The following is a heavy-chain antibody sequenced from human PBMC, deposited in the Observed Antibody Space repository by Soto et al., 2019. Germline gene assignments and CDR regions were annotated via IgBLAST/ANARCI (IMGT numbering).Heavy chain of an antibody. V-gene: IGHV3-23*04. Sequence: EVQLVESGGGLVQPGGSLRLSCAASGFTFSNYAMSWVRQAPGKGLEWVATRSGGGALIDYADSLKGRFTISRDNSRKTLHLERNRLRAEDTAVYYCTKLRTITTGASDCWGQGTLVTVSS. J-gene: IGHJ4*02. D-gene: IGHD1-1*01. CDR3: TKLRTITTGASDC. CDR2: RSGGGALI. CDR1: GFTFSNYA.